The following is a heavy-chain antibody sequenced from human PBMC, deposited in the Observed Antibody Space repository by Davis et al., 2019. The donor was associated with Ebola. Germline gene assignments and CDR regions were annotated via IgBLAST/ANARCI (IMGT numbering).Heavy chain of an antibody. D-gene: IGHD6-13*01. J-gene: IGHJ4*02. V-gene: IGHV3-30-3*01. CDR2: ISYDGSNK. CDR3: ARGWYPAASDY. CDR1: GFTFSSYA. Sequence: GESLKISCAASGFTFSSYAMHWVRQAPGKGLEWVAVISYDGSNKYYADSVKGRFTISRDNSKNTLYLQMNSLRAEDTAVYYCARGWYPAASDYWGQGTLVTVSS.